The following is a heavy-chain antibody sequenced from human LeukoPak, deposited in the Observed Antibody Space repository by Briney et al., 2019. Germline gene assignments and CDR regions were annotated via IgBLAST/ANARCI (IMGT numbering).Heavy chain of an antibody. V-gene: IGHV3-23*01. Sequence: PGGSLRLSCVASGFTFSSYAMSWVRQPPGKGLQWVSTISGSEGSAYYADSVKGRFTISRDNAKNTLYLQMNSLRAEDTAVYYCARGPLISALEDYWGQGTLVTVSS. CDR3: ARGPLISALEDY. CDR1: GFTFSSYA. J-gene: IGHJ4*02. D-gene: IGHD3-10*01. CDR2: ISGSEGSA.